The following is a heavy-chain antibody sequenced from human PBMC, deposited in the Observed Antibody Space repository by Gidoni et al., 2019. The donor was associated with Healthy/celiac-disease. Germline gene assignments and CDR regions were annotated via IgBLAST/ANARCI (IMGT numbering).Heavy chain of an antibody. Sequence: EVLLVASGGGLVQPGGSLRLSCAASALPFRDHYMDWVRQAPGKGLEWVGRTRNKDKSYTTDYAASVKGRCSIARDESKNTLYLQMNGLKTEDTAVYYCGRSISSGHYGMDVWGQGTTVTVSS. CDR3: GRSISSGHYGMDV. D-gene: IGHD3-16*02. CDR1: ALPFRDHY. CDR2: TRNKDKSYTT. V-gene: IGHV3-72*01. J-gene: IGHJ6*02.